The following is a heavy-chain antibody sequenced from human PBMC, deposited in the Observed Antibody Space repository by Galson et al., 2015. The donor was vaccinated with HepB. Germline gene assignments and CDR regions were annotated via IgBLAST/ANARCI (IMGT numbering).Heavy chain of an antibody. CDR2: ISWNSGSI. V-gene: IGHV3-9*01. CDR3: AKDRGYCSSTSCYSWFDP. J-gene: IGHJ5*02. Sequence: SLRLSCAASGFTFDDYAMHWVRQAPGKGLEWVSGISWNSGSIGYADSVKGRFTISRDNAKNSLYLQMNSLRAEDTALYYCAKDRGYCSSTSCYSWFDPWGQGTLVTVSS. D-gene: IGHD2-2*02. CDR1: GFTFDDYA.